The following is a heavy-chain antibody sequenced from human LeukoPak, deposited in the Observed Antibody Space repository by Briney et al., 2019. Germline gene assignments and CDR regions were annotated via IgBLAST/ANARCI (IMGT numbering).Heavy chain of an antibody. CDR1: GFTFSSYE. CDR2: ISSSGSTI. Sequence: GGSLRLSCAASGFTFSSYEMNWVRQAPGKGLEWVSYISSSGSTIYYADSVKGRFTISRDNAKNTLYLQMNSLRAEDTAVYYCARGTTQNTYYYDSSALAVVWGQGTLVTVSS. CDR3: ARGTTQNTYYYDSSALAVV. D-gene: IGHD3-22*01. V-gene: IGHV3-48*03. J-gene: IGHJ4*02.